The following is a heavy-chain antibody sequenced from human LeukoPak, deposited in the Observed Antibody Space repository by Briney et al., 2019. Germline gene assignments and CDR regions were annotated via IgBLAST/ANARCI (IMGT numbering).Heavy chain of an antibody. CDR3: ARGAGSGYSYGYVFDY. CDR1: GGTFSSYA. V-gene: IGHV1-69*13. Sequence: SVKVSCRASGGTFSSYAISWVRQAPGQGLEWMGGIIPIFGTANYAQKFQGRVTITADESTSTAYMELSSLRSEDTAVYYCARGAGSGYSYGYVFDYWGQGTLVTVSS. J-gene: IGHJ4*02. D-gene: IGHD5-18*01. CDR2: IIPIFGTA.